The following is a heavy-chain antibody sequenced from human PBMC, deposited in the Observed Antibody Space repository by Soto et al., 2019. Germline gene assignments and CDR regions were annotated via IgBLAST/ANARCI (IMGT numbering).Heavy chain of an antibody. J-gene: IGHJ5*02. CDR1: GFTFSSYG. CDR3: AKERGGFWSGQARWWFDP. CDR2: ISYDGSNK. Sequence: QVQLVESGGGVVQPGRSLRLSCAASGFTFSSYGMHWVRQAPGKGLEWVAVISYDGSNKYYADSVKGRFTISRDNSKNTLYLQMNSLRAEDTAVYYCAKERGGFWSGQARWWFDPWGQGTLVTVSS. D-gene: IGHD3-3*01. V-gene: IGHV3-30*18.